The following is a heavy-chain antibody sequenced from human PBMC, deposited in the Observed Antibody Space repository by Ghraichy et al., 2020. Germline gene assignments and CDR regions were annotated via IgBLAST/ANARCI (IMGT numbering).Heavy chain of an antibody. CDR2: IIPIFGTA. CDR3: ARDERRAWYYGSKGMDV. J-gene: IGHJ6*02. D-gene: IGHD3-10*01. CDR1: GGTFSSYA. Sequence: SVKVSCKASGGTFSSYAISWVRQAPGQGLEWMGGIIPIFGTANYAQKFQGRVTITADESTSTAYMELSSLRSEDTAVYYCARDERRAWYYGSKGMDVWGQGTTVTVSS. V-gene: IGHV1-69*13.